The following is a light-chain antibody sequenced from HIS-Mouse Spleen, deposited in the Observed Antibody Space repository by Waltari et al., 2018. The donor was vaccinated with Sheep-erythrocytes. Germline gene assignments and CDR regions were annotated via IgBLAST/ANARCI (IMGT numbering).Light chain of an antibody. CDR3: AAWDDSLSGNWV. V-gene: IGLV1-47*01. CDR2: RNN. CDR1: SSNTGSNY. J-gene: IGLJ3*02. Sequence: LTQPPSASGTPGQRVTISCSGSSSNTGSNYVYWYQQLPGTAPKLLIYRNNQRPSGVPDRFSGSKSGTSASLAISGLRSEDEADYYCAAWDDSLSGNWVFGGGTKLTVL.